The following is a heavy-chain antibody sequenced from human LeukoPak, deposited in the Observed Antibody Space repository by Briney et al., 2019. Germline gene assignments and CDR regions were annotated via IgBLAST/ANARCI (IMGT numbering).Heavy chain of an antibody. CDR1: GGTFISYA. CDR2: ISAYNGNT. CDR3: ARGVGIVGATFDY. D-gene: IGHD1-26*01. V-gene: IGHV1-18*01. Sequence: ASVTVSFKAPGGTFISYAISWVRQAPGQGLEWMGWISAYNGNTNYAQKLQGRVTMTTDTSTSTAYMELRSLRSDDTAVYYCARGVGIVGATFDYWGQGTLVTVSS. J-gene: IGHJ4*02.